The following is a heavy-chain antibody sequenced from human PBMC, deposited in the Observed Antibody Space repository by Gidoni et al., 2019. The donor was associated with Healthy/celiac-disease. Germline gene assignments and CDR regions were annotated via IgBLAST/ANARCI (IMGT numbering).Heavy chain of an antibody. J-gene: IGHJ1*01. Sequence: QVQLVESGGGVVQPGRSLRLSCAASGFTFSSYGMHWVRQAPGKGLEWVAVISYDGSNKYYADSVKGRFTISRDNSKNTLYLQMNSLRAEDTAVYYCAKDPSSIAVAGYFQHWGQGTLVTVSS. V-gene: IGHV3-30*18. CDR2: ISYDGSNK. CDR3: AKDPSSIAVAGYFQH. CDR1: GFTFSSYG. D-gene: IGHD6-19*01.